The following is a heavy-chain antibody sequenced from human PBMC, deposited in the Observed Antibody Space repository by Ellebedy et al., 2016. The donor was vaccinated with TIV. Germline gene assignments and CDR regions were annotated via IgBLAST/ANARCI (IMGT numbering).Heavy chain of an antibody. Sequence: SVKVSXXASGGTFSSYAISWVRQAPGQGLEWMGRIIPILGIANYAQKFQGRVTITADESTSTAYMELSSLRSEDTAVYYCARNPLVPGSYFDYWGQGTLVTVSS. CDR2: IIPILGIA. J-gene: IGHJ4*02. CDR1: GGTFSSYA. CDR3: ARNPLVPGSYFDY. V-gene: IGHV1-69*04. D-gene: IGHD4/OR15-4a*01.